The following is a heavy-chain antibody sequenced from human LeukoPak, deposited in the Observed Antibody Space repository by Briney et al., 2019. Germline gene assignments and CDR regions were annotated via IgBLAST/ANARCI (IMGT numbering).Heavy chain of an antibody. Sequence: PGGSLRLSCAASGFTFSSYAMSWVRQAPGKGLEWVSAISGSGGSTYYADSVKGRFTISRDNSKNTLYLQMNSLRAEDTAVYYCAKRAYYGSGNPGYYYYYYMDVWGKGTTVTVSS. CDR1: GFTFSSYA. CDR3: AKRAYYGSGNPGYYYYYYMDV. V-gene: IGHV3-23*01. D-gene: IGHD3-10*01. J-gene: IGHJ6*03. CDR2: ISGSGGST.